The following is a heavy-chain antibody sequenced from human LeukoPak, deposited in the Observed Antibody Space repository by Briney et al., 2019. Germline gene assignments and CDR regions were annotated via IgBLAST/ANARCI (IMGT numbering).Heavy chain of an antibody. CDR3: ARVGPGYTYVYGAPYYFDS. Sequence: SGGSLRLSCAASGFTFSDYYMSWIRQAPGKGLEWVSYISSSSSYTNYADSVKGRFTISRHNSGNTLYLQMNSLRAEDTAVYYCARVGPGYTYVYGAPYYFDSWGQGTLVTVSS. CDR2: ISSSSSYT. D-gene: IGHD5-18*01. CDR1: GFTFSDYY. J-gene: IGHJ4*02. V-gene: IGHV3-11*05.